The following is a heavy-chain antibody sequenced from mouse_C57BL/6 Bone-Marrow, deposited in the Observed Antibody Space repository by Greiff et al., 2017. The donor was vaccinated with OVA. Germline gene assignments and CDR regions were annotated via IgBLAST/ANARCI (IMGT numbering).Heavy chain of an antibody. Sequence: DVMLVESGGGLVQPGGSLSLSCAASGFTFTDYYMSWVRQPPGKALEWLGFIRNKANGYTTEYSASVKGRFTISRDNSQSILYLQMNALRAEDSATYYCAIYLYWYFDVWGTGTTVTVSS. V-gene: IGHV7-3*01. J-gene: IGHJ1*03. CDR1: GFTFTDYY. CDR3: AIYLYWYFDV. D-gene: IGHD5-5*01. CDR2: IRNKANGYTT.